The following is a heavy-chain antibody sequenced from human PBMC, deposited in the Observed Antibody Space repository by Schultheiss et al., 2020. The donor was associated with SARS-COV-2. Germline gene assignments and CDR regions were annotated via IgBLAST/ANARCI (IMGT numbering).Heavy chain of an antibody. CDR2: IYYSGST. V-gene: IGHV4-31*02. D-gene: IGHD1-7*01. CDR1: GGSISSSSYY. J-gene: IGHJ5*02. CDR3: ARGPRHDGTTLWFDP. Sequence: SQTLSLTCTVSGGSISSSSYYWSWIRQHPGKGLEWIGYIYYSGSTYYNPSLKSRVTISVDTSKNQFSLKLSSVTAADTAVYYCARGPRHDGTTLWFDPWGQGTLVTVS.